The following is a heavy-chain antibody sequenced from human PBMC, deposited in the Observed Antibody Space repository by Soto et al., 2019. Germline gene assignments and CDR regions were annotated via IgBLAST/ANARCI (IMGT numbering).Heavy chain of an antibody. V-gene: IGHV4-39*01. CDR3: ASIWFGDLKYYYGMDV. Sequence: SETLSLTCTVSGGSISSSSYYWGWIRQPPGKGLEWIGSIYYSGSTYYNPSLKSRVTISVDTSKNQFSLKLSSVTAADTAVYYCASIWFGDLKYYYGMDVWGQGTTVTVSS. D-gene: IGHD3-10*01. CDR2: IYYSGST. J-gene: IGHJ6*02. CDR1: GGSISSSSYY.